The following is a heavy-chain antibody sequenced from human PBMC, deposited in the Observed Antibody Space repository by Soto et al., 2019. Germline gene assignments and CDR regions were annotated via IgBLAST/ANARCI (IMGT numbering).Heavy chain of an antibody. CDR1: GFTFSSYA. V-gene: IGHV3-30-3*01. J-gene: IGHJ6*02. D-gene: IGHD5-12*01. CDR3: ARDRGGYSGYDYYYYYYGMDV. CDR2: ISYDGSNK. Sequence: QPGGSLRPSCAASGFTFSSYAMHWVRQAPGKGLEWVAVISYDGSNKYYADSVKGRFTISRDNSKNTLYLQMNSLRAEDTAVYYCARDRGGYSGYDYYYYYYGMDVWGQGTTVTVSS.